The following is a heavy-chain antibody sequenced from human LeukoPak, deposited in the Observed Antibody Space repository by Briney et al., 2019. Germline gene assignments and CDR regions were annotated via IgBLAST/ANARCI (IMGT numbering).Heavy chain of an antibody. V-gene: IGHV3-30*03. CDR2: ISYDGSNK. J-gene: IGHJ4*02. CDR3: ASWAGNTQSDSWSGPFDY. Sequence: GGSLRLSCAASGFTFSSYGMHWARQAPGKGLEWVAVISYDGSNKYYADSVKGRFTISRDNAKNSLYLQMSSLRVEDTAVYYCASWAGNTQSDSWSGPFDYWGQGTLVTVSS. D-gene: IGHD3-3*01. CDR1: GFTFSSYG.